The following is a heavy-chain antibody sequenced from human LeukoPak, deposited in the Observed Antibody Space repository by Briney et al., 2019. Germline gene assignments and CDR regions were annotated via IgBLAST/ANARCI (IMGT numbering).Heavy chain of an antibody. CDR2: VNPNSGGT. D-gene: IGHD3-9*01. Sequence: ASVKVSCKASGYSFTGSYMHWVRQAPGQGLEWMGWVNPNSGGTNYAQKFQGRVTMTRDTSISTAYMELSRLRSDDTAVYYCARVDLDILTGYAFDYWGQGTLVTVSS. CDR3: ARVDLDILTGYAFDY. CDR1: GYSFTGSY. J-gene: IGHJ4*02. V-gene: IGHV1-2*02.